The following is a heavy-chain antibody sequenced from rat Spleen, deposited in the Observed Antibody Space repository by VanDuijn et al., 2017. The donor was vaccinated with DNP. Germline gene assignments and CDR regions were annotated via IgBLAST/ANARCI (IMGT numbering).Heavy chain of an antibody. CDR1: GFTFSDYS. D-gene: IGHD1-2*01. CDR3: TTVFSWIGFDY. Sequence: EVQLVESGGDFVQPGRSLKFSCEVSGFTFSDYSMAWVRQAPKKGLEWVAYITYDGGSTYYRDSVKGRFTISRDNAKSTLYLQMDSLRSEDTATYYCTTVFSWIGFDYWGQGVMVTVSS. CDR2: ITYDGGST. V-gene: IGHV5S10*01. J-gene: IGHJ2*01.